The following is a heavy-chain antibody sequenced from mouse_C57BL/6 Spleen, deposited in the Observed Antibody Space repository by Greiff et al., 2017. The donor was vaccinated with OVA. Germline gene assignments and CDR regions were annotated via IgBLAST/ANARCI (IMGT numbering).Heavy chain of an antibody. V-gene: IGHV1-64*01. Sequence: QVQLQQPGAELVKPGASVKLSCKASGYTFTSYWMHWVKQRPGQGLEWIGMIHPNSGSTNYNEKFKSKATLTVDKSSSTAYMQLSSLTSEDSAVYYCARWFYYSKKDAMDYWGQGTSVTVSS. CDR1: GYTFTSYW. CDR2: IHPNSGST. CDR3: ARWFYYSKKDAMDY. J-gene: IGHJ4*01. D-gene: IGHD2-5*01.